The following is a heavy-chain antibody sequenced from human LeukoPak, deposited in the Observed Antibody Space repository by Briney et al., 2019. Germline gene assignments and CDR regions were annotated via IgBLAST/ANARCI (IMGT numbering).Heavy chain of an antibody. Sequence: GASVKVSCKASGGTFSSYAISWVRQAPGQGLEWMGGIIPIFGTANYAQKFQGRVTITADESTSTAYMELSSLRSEDTAVYYCARGGPSIAVAGSCRYWGQGSLVTVPS. D-gene: IGHD6-19*01. CDR1: GGTFSSYA. CDR3: ARGGPSIAVAGSCRY. V-gene: IGHV1-69*13. CDR2: IIPIFGTA. J-gene: IGHJ4*02.